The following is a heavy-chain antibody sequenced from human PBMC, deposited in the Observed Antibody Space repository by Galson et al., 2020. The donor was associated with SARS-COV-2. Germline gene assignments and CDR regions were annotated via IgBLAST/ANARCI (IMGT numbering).Heavy chain of an antibody. CDR1: GFTFSSYA. CDR3: ARAGGGSYYSPFDY. V-gene: IGHV3-30-3*01. J-gene: IGHJ4*02. D-gene: IGHD1-26*01. CDR2: ISYDGSNK. Sequence: GESLKISCAASGFTFSSYAMHWVRQAPGKGLEWVAVISYDGSNKYYADSVKGRFTISRDNSKNTLYLQMNSLRAEDTAVYYCARAGGGSYYSPFDYWGQGTLVTVSS.